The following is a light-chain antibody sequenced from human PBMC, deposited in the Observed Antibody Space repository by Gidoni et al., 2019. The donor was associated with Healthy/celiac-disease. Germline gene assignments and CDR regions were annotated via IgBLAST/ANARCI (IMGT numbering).Light chain of an antibody. Sequence: EIVLTPSPATLSLSPGEIATLSCSASQSVSSYLAWYQQKPGQAPRLLIYDASNRTTGIPARFSGSGSGTDFTLTISSLEPEDFAVYYCQQRSNWPLTFGQXTKLEIK. J-gene: IGKJ2*01. CDR3: QQRSNWPLT. CDR1: QSVSSY. V-gene: IGKV3-11*01. CDR2: DAS.